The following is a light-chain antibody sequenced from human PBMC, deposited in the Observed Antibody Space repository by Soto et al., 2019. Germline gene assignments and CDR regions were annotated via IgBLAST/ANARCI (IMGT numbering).Light chain of an antibody. J-gene: IGLJ1*01. CDR1: SSNIGAGYD. CDR3: QSYDSSPSGSGFV. Sequence: QSVLTQPPSVSGAPGQRVTISCTGSSSNIGAGYDVHWYQQLPGTAPKLLIYGNTNRPSGVPDRFSGSKSGPSASLAITGLQAEDEADYYCQSYDSSPSGSGFVSGTGTKVTVL. CDR2: GNT. V-gene: IGLV1-40*01.